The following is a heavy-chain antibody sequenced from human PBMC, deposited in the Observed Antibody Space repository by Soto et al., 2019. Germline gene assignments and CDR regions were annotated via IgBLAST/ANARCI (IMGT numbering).Heavy chain of an antibody. CDR2: IYYTGTT. Sequence: TSETLSLTCTVSGGSIRTGEYYWTWIRQPPGKGLEWVGYIYYTGTTYYDPSLKSRVTLSLDTSKNQFSLQLRSVTAADTAVYFCVAMQRWDPTEDSWGQGTQVTVSS. J-gene: IGHJ4*02. CDR1: GGSIRTGEYY. V-gene: IGHV4-30-4*02. D-gene: IGHD1-26*01. CDR3: VAMQRWDPTEDS.